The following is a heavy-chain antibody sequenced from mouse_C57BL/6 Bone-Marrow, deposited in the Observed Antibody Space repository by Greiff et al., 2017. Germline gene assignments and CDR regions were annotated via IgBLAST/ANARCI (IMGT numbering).Heavy chain of an antibody. Sequence: QVQLKQSGAELVRPGASVKLSCKASGYTFTDYYINWVKQRPGQGLEWIARIYPGSGNTYYNEKFKGKATLTAEKSSSTAYMQLSSLTSEDSAVYFCARGIHYYGSSYAWFAYWGQGTLVTVSA. V-gene: IGHV1-76*01. J-gene: IGHJ3*01. D-gene: IGHD1-1*01. CDR1: GYTFTDYY. CDR2: IYPGSGNT. CDR3: ARGIHYYGSSYAWFAY.